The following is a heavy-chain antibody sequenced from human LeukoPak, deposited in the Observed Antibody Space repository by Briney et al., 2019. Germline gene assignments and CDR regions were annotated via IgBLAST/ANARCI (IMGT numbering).Heavy chain of an antibody. CDR1: GGTFSSYA. CDR2: IIPIFGTA. J-gene: IGHJ4*02. D-gene: IGHD5-12*01. CDR3: ARGDSGYDSTTFDY. V-gene: IGHV1-69*13. Sequence: SVKVSCKASGGTFSSYAISWVRQAPGQGLEWMGGIIPIFGTANYAQKFQGRVTITADESTSTAYMELSSLRSEDTAVYYCARGDSGYDSTTFDYWGQETLVTVSS.